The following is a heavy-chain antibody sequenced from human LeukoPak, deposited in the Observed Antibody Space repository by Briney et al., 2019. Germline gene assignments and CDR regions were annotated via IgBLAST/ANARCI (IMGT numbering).Heavy chain of an antibody. V-gene: IGHV4-39*01. D-gene: IGHD3-10*01. CDR3: ARGDGSAPLDY. CDR1: GGSISSSSYY. CDR2: IYYSGST. Sequence: SETLSLTCTVSGGSISSSSYYWGWIRQPPGKGLEWIGSIYYSGSTYYNPSPKSRVTISVDTSKNQFSLKLSSVTAADTAVYYCARGDGSAPLDYWGQGTLVTVSS. J-gene: IGHJ4*02.